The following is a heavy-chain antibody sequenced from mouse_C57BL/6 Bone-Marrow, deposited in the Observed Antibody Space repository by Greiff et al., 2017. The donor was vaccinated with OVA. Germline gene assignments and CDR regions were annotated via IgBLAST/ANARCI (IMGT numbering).Heavy chain of an antibody. CDR3: ARSSYYGSSYGAWFAY. CDR2: IHPNSGST. Sequence: QVQLQQPGAELVKPGASVKLSCKASGYTFTSYWMHWVKQRPGQGLEWIGMIHPNSGSTNYNEKFKSKATLTVDKSSSTAYMQLSSLTSEDSAVYYCARSSYYGSSYGAWFAYWGKGTLVTVSA. V-gene: IGHV1-64*01. D-gene: IGHD1-1*01. CDR1: GYTFTSYW. J-gene: IGHJ3*01.